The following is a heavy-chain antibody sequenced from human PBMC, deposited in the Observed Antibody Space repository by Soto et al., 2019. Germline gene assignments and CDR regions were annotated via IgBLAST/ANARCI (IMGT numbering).Heavy chain of an antibody. V-gene: IGHV1-3*01. J-gene: IGHJ3*02. CDR3: ARDTETLGPRANDALDI. Sequence: QAQLVQSGAEMKKPGASVKVSCKATGYTFSAYNMNWVRQAPGQSLEWMGWINAGSGNTKYSQNFQGRVSITRDTSASTVYMELTGLTSEDTAVYYCARDTETLGPRANDALDIWGQGTMVTVSS. CDR2: INAGSGNT. D-gene: IGHD3-3*02. CDR1: GYTFSAYN.